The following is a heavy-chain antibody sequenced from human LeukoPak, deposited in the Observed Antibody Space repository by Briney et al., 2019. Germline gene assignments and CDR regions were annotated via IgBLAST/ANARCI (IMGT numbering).Heavy chain of an antibody. CDR1: GFTFSNYG. Sequence: GRSLRLSCAASGFTFSNYGMHWVRQAPSKGLEWVAVISYDGSNKYCADSVKGRFTISRDNSKNTLYLQMNSLRAEDTAVYYCAKDRGLRYFDWLSELDYWGQGTLVTVSS. CDR2: ISYDGSNK. CDR3: AKDRGLRYFDWLSELDY. V-gene: IGHV3-30*18. D-gene: IGHD3-9*01. J-gene: IGHJ4*02.